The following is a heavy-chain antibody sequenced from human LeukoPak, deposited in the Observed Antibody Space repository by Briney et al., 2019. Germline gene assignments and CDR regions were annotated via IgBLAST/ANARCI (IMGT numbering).Heavy chain of an antibody. CDR3: ARATGQLRFLEWLSCDY. Sequence: EASVKVSCKASGYTFTSYYMHWVRQAPGQGLEWMGIINPSGGSTSYAQKFQGRVTMTRDTSTSTVYMELSSLRSEDTAVYYCARATGQLRFLEWLSCDYWGQGTLVTVSS. D-gene: IGHD3-3*01. CDR1: GYTFTSYY. V-gene: IGHV1-46*01. J-gene: IGHJ4*02. CDR2: INPSGGST.